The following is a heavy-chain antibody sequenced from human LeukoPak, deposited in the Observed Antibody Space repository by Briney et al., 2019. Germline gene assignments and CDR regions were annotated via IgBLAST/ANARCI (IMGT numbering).Heavy chain of an antibody. CDR1: GYTFTGYY. D-gene: IGHD6-13*01. CDR2: INPNSGGT. J-gene: IGHJ5*02. CDR3: ARDRAAAGTGRNWFDP. Sequence: ASVKVSCKASGYTFTGYYMHWVRQAPGQGLEWMGWINPNSGGTNYAQKFQGRVTMTRDTSISTAYMELSRLRSDDTAVYYCARDRAAAGTGRNWFDPWGQGTLVTVSS. V-gene: IGHV1-2*02.